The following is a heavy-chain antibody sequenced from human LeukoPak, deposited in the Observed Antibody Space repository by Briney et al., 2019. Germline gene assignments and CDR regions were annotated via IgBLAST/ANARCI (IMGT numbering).Heavy chain of an antibody. CDR3: ARDPYSGNYGAYYYYYMDV. J-gene: IGHJ6*03. D-gene: IGHD1-26*01. Sequence: GGSLRLSCAASGFTFSSYNMNWVRQAPGKGLEWVSSITSSSSYIYYADSVKGRFTISRDNAKNSLYLQMDSLRVEDTAEYYCARDPYSGNYGAYYYYYMDVWGKGTTVAVSS. CDR2: ITSSSSYI. V-gene: IGHV3-21*06. CDR1: GFTFSSYN.